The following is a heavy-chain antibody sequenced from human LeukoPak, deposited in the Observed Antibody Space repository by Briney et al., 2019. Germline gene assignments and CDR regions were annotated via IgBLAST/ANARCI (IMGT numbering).Heavy chain of an antibody. CDR3: ARDGIAAAGQYYCYGMDV. CDR2: ISPSGNTK. CDR1: GFTFSSYS. D-gene: IGHD6-13*01. V-gene: IGHV3-48*01. Sequence: GGSLRLSCAASGFTFSSYSMNWVRQAPGKGLEWLSYISPSGNTKYYADSVKGRFTISRDNSKNTLYLQMNSLRAEDTAVYYCARDGIAAAGQYYCYGMDVWGQGTTVTVSS. J-gene: IGHJ6*02.